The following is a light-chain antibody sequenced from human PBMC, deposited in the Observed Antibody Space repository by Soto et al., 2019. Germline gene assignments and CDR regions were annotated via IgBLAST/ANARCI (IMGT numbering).Light chain of an antibody. CDR1: SSNIGAGYD. J-gene: IGLJ3*02. Sequence: QSVLTQPPSVSGAPGQRVTISCTGSSSNIGAGYDVHWYQQLPGTAPKLLISGNSNRPSGVPDRFSGSKSGTSASLAITGLQAEDEADDYCQSSDSSLLGAKVFGVGTKLTVL. V-gene: IGLV1-40*01. CDR2: GNS. CDR3: QSSDSSLLGAKV.